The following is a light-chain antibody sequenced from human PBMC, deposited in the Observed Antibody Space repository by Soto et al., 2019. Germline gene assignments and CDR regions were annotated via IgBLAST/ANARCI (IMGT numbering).Light chain of an antibody. J-gene: IGLJ1*01. CDR1: SSNIGGNS. V-gene: IGLV1-51*01. CDR3: GSGDSRVSAYV. CDR2: DDD. Sequence: QSVMTQPPSVSAAPGQRVTISCSGSSSNIGGNSVSWYQQLPGTAPKLLIYDDDKRPSEIPDRFSGSKSGTSATLGITGFQTGDEADYYCGSGDSRVSAYVFGTGTKLTVL.